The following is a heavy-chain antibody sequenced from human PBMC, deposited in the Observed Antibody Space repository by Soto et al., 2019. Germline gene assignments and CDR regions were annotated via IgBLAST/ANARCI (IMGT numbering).Heavy chain of an antibody. J-gene: IGHJ4*02. Sequence: TSETLSLTCTVSGGSISSYYWSWIRQPPGKGLEWIGYIYYSGSTNYNPSLKSRVTISVDTSKNQFSLKLSSVTAADTAVYYCARLYYDFWSGYYRGFDYWGQGTLVTVSS. V-gene: IGHV4-59*01. CDR2: IYYSGST. CDR3: ARLYYDFWSGYYRGFDY. CDR1: GGSISSYY. D-gene: IGHD3-3*01.